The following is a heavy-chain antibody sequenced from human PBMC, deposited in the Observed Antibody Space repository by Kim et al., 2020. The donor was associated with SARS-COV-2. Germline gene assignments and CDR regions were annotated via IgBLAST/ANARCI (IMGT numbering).Heavy chain of an antibody. J-gene: IGHJ4*02. Sequence: SETLSLTCTVYGGSISSGRYYWSWIRQHPGKGLEWIGYIYYSGSTYYNPSLKSRVTISVDTSKNQFSLKLSSVTAADTAVYYCARAPGLGTMIVVVTHFDYWGQGTLVTVSS. D-gene: IGHD3-22*01. CDR2: IYYSGST. V-gene: IGHV4-31*03. CDR1: GGSISSGRYY. CDR3: ARAPGLGTMIVVVTHFDY.